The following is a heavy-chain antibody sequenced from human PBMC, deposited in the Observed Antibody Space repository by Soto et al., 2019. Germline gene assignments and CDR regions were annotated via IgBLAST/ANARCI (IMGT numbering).Heavy chain of an antibody. V-gene: IGHV3-30*18. D-gene: IGHD4-4*01. CDR3: AKVRVKDYYYYAMDV. Sequence: SLRLSCAASGFTFSSNGMHWVRQAPGKGLEWVAVISSDGTSRFYADSVKGRFTISRDNSKNTLYLQMNSLRAEDTAMYYCAKVRVKDYYYYAMDVWGQGTTVTVSS. CDR1: GFTFSSNG. CDR2: ISSDGTSR. J-gene: IGHJ6*02.